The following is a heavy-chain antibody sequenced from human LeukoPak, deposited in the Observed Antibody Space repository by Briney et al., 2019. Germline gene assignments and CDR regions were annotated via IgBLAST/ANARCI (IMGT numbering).Heavy chain of an antibody. D-gene: IGHD3-22*01. Sequence: ASVKVSCKASGYTFTSYAMHWVRQAPGQRLEWMGWINAGNGNTKYSQKFQGRVTITRDTSASTAYMELSSLRSEDTAVYHCARGGSYYYDSSGYLYYFDYWGQGTLVTVSS. CDR3: ARGGSYYYDSSGYLYYFDY. V-gene: IGHV1-3*01. CDR2: INAGNGNT. CDR1: GYTFTSYA. J-gene: IGHJ4*02.